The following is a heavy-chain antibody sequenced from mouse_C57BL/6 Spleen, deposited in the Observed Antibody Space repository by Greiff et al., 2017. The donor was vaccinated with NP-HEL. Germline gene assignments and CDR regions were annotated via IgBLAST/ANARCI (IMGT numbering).Heavy chain of an antibody. CDR2: IYPGDGDT. J-gene: IGHJ1*03. D-gene: IGHD1-1*01. CDR3: AYYYGSSYVGDFDV. CDR1: GYAFSSSW. Sequence: QVQLKQSGPELVKPGASVKISCKASGYAFSSSWMNWVKQRPGKGLEWIGRIYPGDGDTNYNGKFKGKATLTADKSSSTAYMQLSSLTSEDSAVYFCAYYYGSSYVGDFDVWGTGTTVTVSS. V-gene: IGHV1-82*01.